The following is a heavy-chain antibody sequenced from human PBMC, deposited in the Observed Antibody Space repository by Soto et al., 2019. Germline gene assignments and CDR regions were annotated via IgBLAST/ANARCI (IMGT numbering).Heavy chain of an antibody. CDR1: GGSISSGGYY. J-gene: IGHJ1*01. V-gene: IGHV4-31*03. D-gene: IGHD2-21*02. CDR2: IYYSGST. CDR3: ASGGVTPPQYFQH. Sequence: QVQLQESGPGLVKPSQTLSLTCTVSGGSISSGGYYWSWIRQHPGKGLEWIGDIYYSGSTYYNPSLKIRVTISVDTSKNQFSLKLRSVTAADTAVYYCASGGVTPPQYFQHWGQGTLVTVSS.